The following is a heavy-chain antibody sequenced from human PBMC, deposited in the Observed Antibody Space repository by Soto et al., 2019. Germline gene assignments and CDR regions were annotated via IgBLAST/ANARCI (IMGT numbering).Heavy chain of an antibody. CDR2: INHSGST. V-gene: IGHV4-34*01. J-gene: IGHJ6*02. D-gene: IGHD6-13*01. Sequence: QVQLQQWGAGLLKPSETLSLTCAVYGGSFSGYYWSWIRQPPGKGLEWIGEINHSGSTNYNPSLKSRVTISVDTSKTQFSLKLSSVTAADTAVYYCARIPYAVSWSATYYYYYGMDVWGQGTTVTVSS. CDR1: GGSFSGYY. CDR3: ARIPYAVSWSATYYYYYGMDV.